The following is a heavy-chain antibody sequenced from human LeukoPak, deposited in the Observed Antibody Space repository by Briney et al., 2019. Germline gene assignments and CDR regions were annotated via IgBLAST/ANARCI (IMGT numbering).Heavy chain of an antibody. CDR1: GGSISSGGYY. D-gene: IGHD3-3*01. CDR2: IYYTGST. Sequence: SETLSLTCTVSGGSISSGGYYWSWIRQPPGKGLEWIGSIYYTGSTDYIPSLKSRGTISVDRSKNQFSLKLSSVTAADTAVYYCARVFWSGYVAFDYWGQGALVTVSS. J-gene: IGHJ4*02. V-gene: IGHV4-30-2*01. CDR3: ARVFWSGYVAFDY.